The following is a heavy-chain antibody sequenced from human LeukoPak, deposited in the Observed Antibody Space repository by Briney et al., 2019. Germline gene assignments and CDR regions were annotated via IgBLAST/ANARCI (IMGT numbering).Heavy chain of an antibody. D-gene: IGHD2-15*01. V-gene: IGHV1-18*01. J-gene: IGHJ5*02. Sequence: GASVKVSCTASGYTFTTYGISWVRQAPGQGLEWMGWISAYNGNTNYAQNLQGRVSMTTDTSTTTAYMDLRSLTSDDTAVYYCARGPYCSGGSCYIFDWFDPWGQGTLVTVSS. CDR2: ISAYNGNT. CDR3: ARGPYCSGGSCYIFDWFDP. CDR1: GYTFTTYG.